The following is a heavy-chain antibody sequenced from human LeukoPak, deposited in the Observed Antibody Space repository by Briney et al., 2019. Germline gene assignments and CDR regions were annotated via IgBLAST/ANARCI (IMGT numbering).Heavy chain of an antibody. J-gene: IGHJ1*01. CDR1: GFTFSSYA. Sequence: PGGSLRFSCAASGFTFSSYAMHWVRQAPGKGLVWVSRVKSDGSSTSYADSVKGRFTISRDNARNTLYLQTNSLRTEDTAVYYCTRNRVAAAGDDWGQGTLVTVSS. CDR3: TRNRVAAAGDD. V-gene: IGHV3-74*01. CDR2: VKSDGSST. D-gene: IGHD6-13*01.